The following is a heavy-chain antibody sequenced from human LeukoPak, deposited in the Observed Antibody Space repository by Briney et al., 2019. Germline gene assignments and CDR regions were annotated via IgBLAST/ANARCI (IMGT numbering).Heavy chain of an antibody. Sequence: ASVKVSCKVSGYTLTELSMHWVRQAPGKGLEWMGGFDPEDGETIYAQKFQGRVTMTEDTSTDTAYMELSSLRSEDTAVYYCARAAGLYYYDSIFDPWGQGTLVTVSS. CDR2: FDPEDGET. CDR1: GYTLTELS. J-gene: IGHJ5*02. CDR3: ARAAGLYYYDSIFDP. D-gene: IGHD3-22*01. V-gene: IGHV1-24*01.